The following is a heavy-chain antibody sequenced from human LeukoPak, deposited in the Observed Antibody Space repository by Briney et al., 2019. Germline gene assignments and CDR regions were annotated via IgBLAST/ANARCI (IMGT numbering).Heavy chain of an antibody. D-gene: IGHD5-24*01. CDR1: GGSISSGGYY. CDR2: IYYSGST. Sequence: SETLSLTCTVSGGSISSGGYYWSWIRQHPGKGLEWIGYIYYSGSTYYNPSLKSRVTISVGTSKNQFSLKLSSVTAADTAVYYCARDRGGYNFAFDIWGQGTMVTVSS. J-gene: IGHJ3*02. CDR3: ARDRGGYNFAFDI. V-gene: IGHV4-31*03.